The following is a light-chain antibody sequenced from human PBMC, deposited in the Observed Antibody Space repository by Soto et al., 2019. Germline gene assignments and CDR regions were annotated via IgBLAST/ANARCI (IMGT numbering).Light chain of an antibody. J-gene: IGKJ2*01. V-gene: IGKV3-15*01. CDR3: QQSDT. Sequence: EIVMTQSPATLSVSPGERATLSCRASQSVSSNLAWYQQKPGQAPRLLIYGASTRATGIPARFSGSGSGTEFTLTISGLQSEDFAVYYCQQSDTFGQGTKLEIK. CDR1: QSVSSN. CDR2: GAS.